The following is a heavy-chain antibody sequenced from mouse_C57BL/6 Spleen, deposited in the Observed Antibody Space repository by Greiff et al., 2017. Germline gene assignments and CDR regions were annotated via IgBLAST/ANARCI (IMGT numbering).Heavy chain of an antibody. CDR1: GYSITSGYY. Sequence: DVQLQESGPGLVKPSQSLSLTCSVTGYSITSGYYWNWIRQFPGNKLEWMGYISYDGSNNYNPSLKNRISITRDTSKNQFFLKLNSVTTEDTATYYCARDHGYGSREYCDVRGTGTTVTVSS. V-gene: IGHV3-6*01. CDR2: ISYDGSN. CDR3: ARDHGYGSREYCDV. J-gene: IGHJ1*03. D-gene: IGHD1-1*01.